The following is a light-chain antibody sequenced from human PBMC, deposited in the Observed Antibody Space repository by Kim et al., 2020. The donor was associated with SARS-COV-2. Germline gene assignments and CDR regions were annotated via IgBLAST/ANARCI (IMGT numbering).Light chain of an antibody. CDR2: LNSDGSH. V-gene: IGLV4-69*01. CDR3: QTWGTGIVV. Sequence: SVKRTCTLSSGHSSYAIAWHQQQPEKGPRYLMKLNSDGSHSKGDGIPDRFSGSSSGAERYLTISSLQSEDEADYYCQTWGTGIVVFGGGTQLTVL. CDR1: SGHSSYA. J-gene: IGLJ2*01.